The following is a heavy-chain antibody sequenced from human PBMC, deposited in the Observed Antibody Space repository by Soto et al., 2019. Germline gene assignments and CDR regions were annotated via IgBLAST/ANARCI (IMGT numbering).Heavy chain of an antibody. Sequence: PSLTCTVSGGSMYGGTSYWGWIRQPPGKGLEWIGVVYYSGTTYYNTSLETRVTISIDMSKDQFSLTLSSVTAADTAVYYCAKCADNWFDPWGPGTLVTVSS. CDR2: VYYSGTT. CDR3: AKCADNWFDP. V-gene: IGHV4-39*05. CDR1: GGSMYGGTSY. J-gene: IGHJ5*02.